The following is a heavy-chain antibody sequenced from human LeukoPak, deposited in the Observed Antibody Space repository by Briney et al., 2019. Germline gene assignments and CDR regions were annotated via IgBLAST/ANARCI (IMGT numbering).Heavy chain of an antibody. D-gene: IGHD3-22*01. V-gene: IGHV3-7*01. CDR2: IKEDGSEK. Sequence: GGSLRLSCAASGFTFSTYWMSWVRQAPGKGLEWVANIKEDGSEKYYVVSVKGRFTISRDNAKNSLYLQMNSLRAEDTAVYYCATYSSLNAREFQYWGQGTLVTVSS. CDR3: ATYSSLNAREFQY. J-gene: IGHJ1*01. CDR1: GFTFSTYW.